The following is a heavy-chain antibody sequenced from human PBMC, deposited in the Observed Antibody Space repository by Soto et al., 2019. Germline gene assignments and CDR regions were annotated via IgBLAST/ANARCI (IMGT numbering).Heavy chain of an antibody. D-gene: IGHD3-22*01. CDR3: AKDRQFRSYYESAGHYND. CDR1: GFTFRNQD. V-gene: IGHV3-23*01. CDR2: ISGRGGVT. J-gene: IGHJ4*02. Sequence: EVQLLESGGGLVQPGGSLRLTCVGSGFTFRNQDMRWVRQAPGKGLEWVSGISGRGGVTYYADSVKGRFTISRDNSKNTLYLQMNNLRANDTAVYSCAKDRQFRSYYESAGHYNDWGQGTLVTVSS.